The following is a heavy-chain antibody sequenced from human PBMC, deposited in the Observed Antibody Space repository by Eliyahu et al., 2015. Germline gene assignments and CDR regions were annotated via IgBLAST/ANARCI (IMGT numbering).Heavy chain of an antibody. CDR1: GFTFSSYA. CDR2: ISGSGSST. Sequence: EVQLLESGGGLVQPGGSLRLSCAASGFTFSSYAMNWVRQAPGKGLXWVSAISGSGSSTYYADSVKGRFTISRDNSKNTLYLQMNSLRAEDTAVYYCAKEFVPPPFGELSLAPDYWGQGTLVTVSS. J-gene: IGHJ4*02. D-gene: IGHD3-10*01. CDR3: AKEFVPPPFGELSLAPDY. V-gene: IGHV3-23*01.